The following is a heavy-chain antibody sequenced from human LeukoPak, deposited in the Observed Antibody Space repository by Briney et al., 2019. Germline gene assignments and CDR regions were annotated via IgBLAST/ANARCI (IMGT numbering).Heavy chain of an antibody. Sequence: PPETLSLTCTVSGESINNNYWSWIRQPAGKGLEWIGRIFSSGSTLYNASLKSRVTMSVDTSKSQFSLKLNSVTAADSAVYYCARVGYGGYGALDYWGQGTLVTVSS. V-gene: IGHV4-4*07. D-gene: IGHD4-23*01. CDR1: GESINNNY. CDR3: ARVGYGGYGALDY. J-gene: IGHJ4*02. CDR2: IFSSGST.